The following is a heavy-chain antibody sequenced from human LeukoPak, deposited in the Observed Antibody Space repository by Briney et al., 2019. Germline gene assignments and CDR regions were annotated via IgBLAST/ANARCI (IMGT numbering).Heavy chain of an antibody. CDR2: IIPIFGTA. Sequence: EASVKVSCKASGGTFSSYAISWVRQAPGQGLEWMGGIIPIFGTANYAQKFQGRVTITADESTSTAYMELSSLRSEDTAVYYCARDYYDSSGHYQGVDYWGQGTLVTVSS. CDR1: GGTFSSYA. J-gene: IGHJ4*02. CDR3: ARDYYDSSGHYQGVDY. V-gene: IGHV1-69*01. D-gene: IGHD3-22*01.